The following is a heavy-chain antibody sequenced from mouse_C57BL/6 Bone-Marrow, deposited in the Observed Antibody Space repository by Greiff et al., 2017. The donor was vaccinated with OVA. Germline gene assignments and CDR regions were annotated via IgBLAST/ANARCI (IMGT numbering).Heavy chain of an antibody. J-gene: IGHJ2*01. V-gene: IGHV1-64*01. CDR1: GYPFTSSW. D-gene: IGHD1-1*01. Sequence: QVQLQQPGAELVKPGASVKLSCTASGYPFTSSWMHWVQQRPGQGLEWIGMIHPNSGSTNYNEKFKSKATLTVDKSSSTAYMQRSSLTYEDSAVYYCARGGSSFHFDYWGQGTTLTVSS. CDR2: IHPNSGST. CDR3: ARGGSSFHFDY.